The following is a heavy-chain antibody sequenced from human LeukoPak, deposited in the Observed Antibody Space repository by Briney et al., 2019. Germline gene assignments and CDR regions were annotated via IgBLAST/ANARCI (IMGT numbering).Heavy chain of an antibody. Sequence: AGGSLRLSCAVSGFTYRSHAMSWVRQAPGKGLEWVSVISGSSDNTYYADSVKGRFTISRDNSKNTLYLRMNSLRAEDTAVYYCARSSLRYCSGGSCLPNWFDPWGQGTLVTVSS. V-gene: IGHV3-23*01. D-gene: IGHD2-15*01. CDR1: GFTYRSHA. CDR2: ISGSSDNT. J-gene: IGHJ5*02. CDR3: ARSSLRYCSGGSCLPNWFDP.